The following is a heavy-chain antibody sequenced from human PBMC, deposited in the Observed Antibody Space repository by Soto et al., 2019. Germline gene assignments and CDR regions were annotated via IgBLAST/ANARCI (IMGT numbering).Heavy chain of an antibody. J-gene: IGHJ4*02. CDR1: GGSISSGGYY. CDR2: IYYSGST. Sequence: PSETLSLTCTVSGGSISSGGYYWTWIRQHPVKGLEWIGYIYYSGSTYYNPSLKTRITISLDTSKNQFSLKLNSVTAADTAVYYCARGGDYGTSDYWGQGTLVTVSS. V-gene: IGHV4-31*03. D-gene: IGHD3-16*01. CDR3: ARGGDYGTSDY.